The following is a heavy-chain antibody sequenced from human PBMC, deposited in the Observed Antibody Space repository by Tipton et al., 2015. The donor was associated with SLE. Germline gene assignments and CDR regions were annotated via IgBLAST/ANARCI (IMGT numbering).Heavy chain of an antibody. J-gene: IGHJ6*02. CDR1: GDSLSGQY. D-gene: IGHD2-2*01. CDR3: ARGCSSSTCEPFYFFGMDV. V-gene: IGHV4-34*01. CDR2: VFRGGST. Sequence: TLSLTCSVYGDSLSGQYWSWIRQPPGKGLEWIGEVFRGGSTNYSPSLESQVTITVDMSKNQFSLRLISVTAADTAVYYCARGCSSSTCEPFYFFGMDVWGQGTTVTVSS.